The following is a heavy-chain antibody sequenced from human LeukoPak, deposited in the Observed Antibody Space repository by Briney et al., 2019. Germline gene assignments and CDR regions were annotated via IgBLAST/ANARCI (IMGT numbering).Heavy chain of an antibody. V-gene: IGHV3-74*01. CDR3: ARVLSGSWDWFDP. D-gene: IGHD3-22*01. J-gene: IGHJ5*02. CDR2: INPDESTT. CDR1: GFTFSRYW. Sequence: GESLRLSCAASGFTFSRYWIHWVRHAPGKGLEWVLRINPDESTTTYADSVKGRSTISRDNAKNTVYLQMNSLRAEDTAVYYCARVLSGSWDWFDPWGQGTLVTVSS.